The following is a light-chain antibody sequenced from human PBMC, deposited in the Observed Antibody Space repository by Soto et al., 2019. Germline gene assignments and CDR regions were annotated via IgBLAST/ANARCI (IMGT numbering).Light chain of an antibody. J-gene: IGKJ4*01. V-gene: IGKV1-8*01. CDR3: QQYYSYPPVN. Sequence: AIRMTQSPSSLSASTGDRVTITCRASQGISSYLAWYQQKPGKAPKLLIYAASTLQSGVPSRFSGSGSGTDFTLTISCLQSEDFATYYCQQYYSYPPVNFGGGTKVEIK. CDR2: AAS. CDR1: QGISSY.